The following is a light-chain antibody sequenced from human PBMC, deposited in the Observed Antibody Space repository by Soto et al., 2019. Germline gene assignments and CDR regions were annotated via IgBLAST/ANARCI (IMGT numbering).Light chain of an antibody. V-gene: IGLV6-57*04. J-gene: IGLJ1*01. CDR3: QSYDSSTYV. CDR1: GGSIDSDY. Sequence: NFMLTQPHSVSESPGKTVTISCTRSGGSIDSDYVQWYQQRPGRAPTTVIYEDDQRTSGVPDRFSGSSDSSSNSASLTISGLKTEDEADYYCQSYDSSTYVFGTGTKLTVL. CDR2: EDD.